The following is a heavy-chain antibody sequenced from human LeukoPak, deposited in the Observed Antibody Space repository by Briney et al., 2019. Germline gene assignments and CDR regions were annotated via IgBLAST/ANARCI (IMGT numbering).Heavy chain of an antibody. J-gene: IGHJ5*02. CDR1: GGSISSYY. Sequence: PSETLSLTCTVSGGSISSYYWSWIRQPPGKGLVWTGYIYYSGSTNYNPSLKSRVTISVDTSKNQFSLKLSSVTAADTAVYYCARGTTFGEFNWFDPWGQGTLVTVSS. V-gene: IGHV4-59*01. CDR2: IYYSGST. CDR3: ARGTTFGEFNWFDP. D-gene: IGHD3-10*01.